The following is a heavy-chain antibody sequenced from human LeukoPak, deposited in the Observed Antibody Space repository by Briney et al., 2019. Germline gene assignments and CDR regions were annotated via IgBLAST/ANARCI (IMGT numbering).Heavy chain of an antibody. CDR2: IYYSGST. J-gene: IGHJ3*02. D-gene: IGHD3-22*01. CDR1: GGSISSYY. V-gene: IGHV4-59*01. Sequence: SETLSLTCTVSGGSISSYYWSWIRQPPGKGLEWIGYIYYSGSTNYNPSLKSRATISVDTSKNQFSLKLSSVTAADTAVYYCARATDDSSGYDSWRAFDIWGQGTMVTVSS. CDR3: ARATDDSSGYDSWRAFDI.